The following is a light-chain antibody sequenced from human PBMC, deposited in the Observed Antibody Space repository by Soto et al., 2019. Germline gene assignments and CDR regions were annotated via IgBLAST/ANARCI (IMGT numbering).Light chain of an antibody. CDR3: NSYTTANTYV. CDR1: SSDVGSYNR. V-gene: IGLV2-18*02. J-gene: IGLJ1*01. CDR2: EVS. Sequence: QSVLTQHPSVSGSPGQSVAISCTGTSSDVGSYNRVSWYQQPPGTAPKLMIYEVSNRPSGVPDRFSGSKSGNTASLTISGLQAEDEAEYYCNSYTTANTYVFGTGTKVTVL.